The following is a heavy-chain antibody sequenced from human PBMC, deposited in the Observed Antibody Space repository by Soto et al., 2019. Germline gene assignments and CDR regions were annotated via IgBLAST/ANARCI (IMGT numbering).Heavy chain of an antibody. J-gene: IGHJ4*02. D-gene: IGHD3-10*01. CDR3: ARDGGSRGGDY. CDR2: ISSSSSYI. V-gene: IGHV3-21*01. Sequence: EVQLVESGGGLVKPGGSLRLSCAASGFTFSSYSMNWVRQAPGKGLEWVSSISSSSSYIYYADSVKGRFTISRDNDKNALYLQMNSLRAEDTAVYYCARDGGSRGGDYWGQGTLVTVSS. CDR1: GFTFSSYS.